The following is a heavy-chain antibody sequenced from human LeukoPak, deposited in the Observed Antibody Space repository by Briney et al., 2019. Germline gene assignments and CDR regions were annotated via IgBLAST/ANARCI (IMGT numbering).Heavy chain of an antibody. CDR3: ARQPYQWLDAFDI. V-gene: IGHV4-59*01. D-gene: IGHD6-19*01. CDR1: GGSISSYD. CDR2: IYYSGST. J-gene: IGHJ3*02. Sequence: SETLSLTCTVSGGSISSYDWSWIRQPPGKGLEWIGYIYYSGSTNYNPSLKNRVTISVDTSKNQFSLKLSSVTAADTAVYYCARQPYQWLDAFDIWGQGTMVTVSS.